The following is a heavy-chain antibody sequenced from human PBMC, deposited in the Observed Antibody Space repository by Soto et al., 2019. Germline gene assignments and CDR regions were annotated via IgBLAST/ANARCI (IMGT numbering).Heavy chain of an antibody. V-gene: IGHV4-39*01. Sequence: SETLSLTCTVSGDSITASYSNWACIRKPPGKGLEWIGTFYYSGTTSQNPPLRSRITISGDTSRNQFSLNLRSVTAADSGVYYCAKLVRDDVRRSDLDHWGQGTLVTVSS. CDR3: AKLVRDDVRRSDLDH. D-gene: IGHD3-10*02. CDR2: FYYSGTT. J-gene: IGHJ4*02. CDR1: GDSITASYSN.